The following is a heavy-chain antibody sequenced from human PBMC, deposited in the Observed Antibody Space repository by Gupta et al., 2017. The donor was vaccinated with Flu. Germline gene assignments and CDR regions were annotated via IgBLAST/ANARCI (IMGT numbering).Heavy chain of an antibody. CDR1: GFTLSDYE. Sequence: EVQLVESGGGLVQPGGTLRLSCEASGFTLSDYEVTWVRQTPGKGLECVSYMTSSGSVIYSADSGKGRFTISRDNAKNSLELQLNSLGAEETGVYYCARDKRGADGNSAYAFDIWGHGTMVTVS. CDR2: MTSSGSVI. V-gene: IGHV3-48*03. D-gene: IGHD1-26*01. J-gene: IGHJ3*02. CDR3: ARDKRGADGNSAYAFDI.